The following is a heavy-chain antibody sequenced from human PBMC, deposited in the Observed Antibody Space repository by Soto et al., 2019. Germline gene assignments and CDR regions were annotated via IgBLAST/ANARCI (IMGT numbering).Heavy chain of an antibody. CDR3: AKGITGPKGYDSSGYYSGLDY. Sequence: ASVKVSCKASGYTFTSYYMHWVRQAPGQGLEWMGIINPSGGSTSYAQKFQGRVTMTRDTSTSTVYMELSSLRSEDTAVYYCAKGITGPKGYDSSGYYSGLDYWGQGTLVTVYS. J-gene: IGHJ4*02. D-gene: IGHD3-22*01. V-gene: IGHV1-46*01. CDR2: INPSGGST. CDR1: GYTFTSYY.